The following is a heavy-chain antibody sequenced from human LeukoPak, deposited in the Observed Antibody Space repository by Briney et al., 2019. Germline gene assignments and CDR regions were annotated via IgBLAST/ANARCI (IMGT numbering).Heavy chain of an antibody. V-gene: IGHV3-11*04. CDR2: ISSSGSTI. J-gene: IGHJ6*03. Sequence: PGGSLRLSCAASGFTFSDYYMSWIRQAPGKGLEWVSYISSSGSTIYYADSVKGRFTISRDNDKNSLYLQMNSLRAEDTAVYYCARTYYDFWSGYPTNMDVWGKGTTVTVSS. CDR1: GFTFSDYY. CDR3: ARTYYDFWSGYPTNMDV. D-gene: IGHD3-3*01.